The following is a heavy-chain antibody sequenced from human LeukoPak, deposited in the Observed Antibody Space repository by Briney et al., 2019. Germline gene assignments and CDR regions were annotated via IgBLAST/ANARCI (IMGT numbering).Heavy chain of an antibody. Sequence: PGRSLRLSCTTSGFTFGDYAMTWVRQAPGKGLEWLGLIRTRAYGATTEYAASVRGRFSISRDDSKNIASLQVNSLNTEDTAVYYCARHMTPTIFGAYYFDYWGQGALVTVSS. V-gene: IGHV3-49*04. CDR2: IRTRAYGATT. CDR3: ARHMTPTIFGAYYFDY. J-gene: IGHJ4*02. D-gene: IGHD3-3*01. CDR1: GFTFGDYA.